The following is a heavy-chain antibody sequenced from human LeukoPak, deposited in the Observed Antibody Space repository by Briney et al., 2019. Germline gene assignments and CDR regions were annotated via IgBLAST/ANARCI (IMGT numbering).Heavy chain of an antibody. J-gene: IGHJ5*02. CDR3: ARVFKRYYYGSGSYSWFDP. D-gene: IGHD3-10*01. CDR1: DGSFSGYY. Sequence: SETLSLTCGVYDGSFSGYYWSWIRQPPGKGLEWIGEINHSGSTNYNPSLKSRVTISLDTSKNQFSLKLSSVTAADTAVYYCARVFKRYYYGSGSYSWFDPWGQGTLVTVSS. CDR2: INHSGST. V-gene: IGHV4-34*01.